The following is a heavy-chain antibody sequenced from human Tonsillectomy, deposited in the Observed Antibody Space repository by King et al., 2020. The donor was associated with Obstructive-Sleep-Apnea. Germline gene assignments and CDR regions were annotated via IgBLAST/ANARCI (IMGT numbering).Heavy chain of an antibody. CDR3: ARDPNSDYFDSSGFDY. J-gene: IGHJ4*02. CDR1: GFTFSFYA. D-gene: IGHD3-22*01. CDR2: ITHDGSHE. Sequence: VQLVESGGGVVQPGRSLRLSCAASGFTFSFYAMHWVRQAPGRGLEWVAVITHDGSHEYYADSVKGRFTLSRDNSKDTLHLQMNSLRPEDTAVYYCARDPNSDYFDSSGFDYWGQGTLVTVSS. V-gene: IGHV3-30-3*01.